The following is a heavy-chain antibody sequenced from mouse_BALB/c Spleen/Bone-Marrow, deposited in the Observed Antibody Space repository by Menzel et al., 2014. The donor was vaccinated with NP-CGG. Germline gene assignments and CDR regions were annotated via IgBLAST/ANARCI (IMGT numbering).Heavy chain of an antibody. CDR2: IRNKANGYTT. D-gene: IGHD1-1*01. J-gene: IGHJ2*01. Sequence: EVKLQESGGGLVQPGGSLRLSRATSGFTFSDYYMSWVRQPPGKALEWLGFIRNKANGYTTEYSASVKGRFTISRDNSQSILYLQMNTLRAEDSATYYCARDMGLLRFDYWGQGTTLTVSS. CDR1: GFTFSDYY. V-gene: IGHV7-3*02. CDR3: ARDMGLLRFDY.